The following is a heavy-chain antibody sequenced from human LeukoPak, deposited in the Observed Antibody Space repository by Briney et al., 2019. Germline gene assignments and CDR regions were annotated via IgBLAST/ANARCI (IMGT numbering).Heavy chain of an antibody. CDR2: ISSSGTTI. V-gene: IGHV3-11*01. J-gene: IGHJ4*02. CDR1: GFTFTDFY. CDR3: ARALTGFIPGN. D-gene: IGHD3-9*01. Sequence: PGGSLRPSCAASGFTFTDFYMSWMRQAPGKGRDWVSYISSSGTTIYYADSVMGRFTISRDNAKNSLYLQMNSLRAEDTAVYYCARALTGFIPGNWGQGTLVTVSS.